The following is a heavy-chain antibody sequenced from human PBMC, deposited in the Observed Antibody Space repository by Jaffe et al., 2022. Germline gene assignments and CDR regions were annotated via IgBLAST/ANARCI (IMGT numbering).Heavy chain of an antibody. Sequence: EVHLVESGGGLVQPGGSLRLSCAASGFTFSSHWMAWVRQAPGKGLEWVANIKQHASQKFHVDSVRGRFTISRDDAKNSLYLQMNSLRSDDTAVYYCARGPNYGDRTDYLDYWGQGALVTVSS. D-gene: IGHD4-17*01. CDR1: GFTFSSHW. CDR2: IKQHASQK. CDR3: ARGPNYGDRTDYLDY. J-gene: IGHJ4*02. V-gene: IGHV3-7*05.